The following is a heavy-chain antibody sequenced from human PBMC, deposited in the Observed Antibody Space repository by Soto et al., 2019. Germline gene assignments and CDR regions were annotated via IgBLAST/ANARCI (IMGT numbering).Heavy chain of an antibody. D-gene: IGHD5-12*01. CDR3: ARGTARATIGGIWYCGMDV. J-gene: IGHJ6*02. CDR1: GGSFSGYY. V-gene: IGHV4-34*01. CDR2: INHSGST. Sequence: PSETLSLTCAVYGGSFSGYYWSWIRQPPGKGLEWIGEINHSGSTNYNPSLKSRVTISVDTSKNQFSRKLSSVTAADTAVYYCARGTARATIGGIWYCGMDVWGQGTTVTVSS.